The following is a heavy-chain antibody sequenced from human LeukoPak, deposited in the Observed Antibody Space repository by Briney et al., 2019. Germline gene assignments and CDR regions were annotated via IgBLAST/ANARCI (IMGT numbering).Heavy chain of an antibody. Sequence: SETLSLTCAVYGGSFSGYYWSWIRQPPGKGLEWIGEINHSGSTNYNPSLKSRVTISVDTSKNQFSLKLSSVTAADTAVYYCARPTEYCSSTSCSNPFDYWGQGTLVTVSS. D-gene: IGHD2-2*01. V-gene: IGHV4-34*01. J-gene: IGHJ4*02. CDR1: GGSFSGYY. CDR3: ARPTEYCSSTSCSNPFDY. CDR2: INHSGST.